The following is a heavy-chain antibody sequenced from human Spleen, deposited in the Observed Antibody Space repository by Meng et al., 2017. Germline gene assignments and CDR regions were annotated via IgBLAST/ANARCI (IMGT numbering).Heavy chain of an antibody. CDR2: IYYSGST. CDR1: GGSISNYY. CDR3: ARPRNDEWEGEDNWFDP. Sequence: QVQLQESGPGRGKPSETLSRTGTVSGGSISNYYWTWIRQPPGKGLEWIGYIYYSGSTNYNPSLKSRVTISVDTSKNQFSLKLSSVTAADTAMYYCARPRNDEWEGEDNWFDPWGQGTLVTVSS. V-gene: IGHV4-59*01. D-gene: IGHD1-1*01. J-gene: IGHJ5*02.